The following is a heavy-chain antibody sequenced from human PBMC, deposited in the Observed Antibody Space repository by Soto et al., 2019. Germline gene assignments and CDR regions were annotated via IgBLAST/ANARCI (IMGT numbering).Heavy chain of an antibody. CDR3: ARDSDSSSFNWFDP. J-gene: IGHJ5*02. Sequence: PSETLSLTCTVSGGSISSYYWSWIRQPPGKGLEWIGYIYYSGSTNYNPSLKSRVTITVDTSKNQFSLKLSSVTAADSAVYYCARDSDSSSFNWFDPWGQGTLVTVSS. V-gene: IGHV4-59*01. D-gene: IGHD6-13*01. CDR2: IYYSGST. CDR1: GGSISSYY.